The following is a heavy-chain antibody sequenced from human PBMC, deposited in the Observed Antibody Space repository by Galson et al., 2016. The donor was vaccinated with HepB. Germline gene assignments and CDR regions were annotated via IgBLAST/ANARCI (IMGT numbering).Heavy chain of an antibody. Sequence: SLRLSCAASGITIIGYNMNWVRQAPGKGLEWVAHIAHSGGTAYNTASVRGRFTIPREDSKNSVYLQMSSLGREDTAVYYCARSGYGVSGGNCFDPWGQGTLVTVSS. CDR1: GITIIGYN. CDR2: IAHSGGTA. V-gene: IGHV3-30*04. CDR3: ARSGYGVSGGNCFDP. J-gene: IGHJ5*02. D-gene: IGHD2-15*01.